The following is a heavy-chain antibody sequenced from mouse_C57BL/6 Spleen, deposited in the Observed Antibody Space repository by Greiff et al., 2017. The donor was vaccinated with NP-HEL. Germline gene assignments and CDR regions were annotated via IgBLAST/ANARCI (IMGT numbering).Heavy chain of an antibody. CDR2: ISSGGSYT. V-gene: IGHV5-6*01. D-gene: IGHD4-1*01. Sequence: EVQLQESGGDLVKPGGSLKLSCAASGFTFSSYGMSWVRQTPDKRLEWVATISSGGSYTYYPDSVKGRFTISRDNAKNTLYLQMSSLKSEDTAMYYCARHQELGRVDYWGQGTTLTVSS. J-gene: IGHJ2*01. CDR1: GFTFSSYG. CDR3: ARHQELGRVDY.